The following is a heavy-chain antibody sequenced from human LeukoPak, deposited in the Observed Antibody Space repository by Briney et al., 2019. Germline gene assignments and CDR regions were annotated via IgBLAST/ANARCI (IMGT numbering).Heavy chain of an antibody. V-gene: IGHV3-48*03. D-gene: IGHD4-23*01. CDR1: GFTFSSYE. CDR2: ISSSGSTI. J-gene: IGHJ4*02. CDR3: ARRYGGNSLDY. Sequence: PGGSLRLSCAASGFTFSSYEMNWVRQAPGKGLEWVSYISSSGSTIYYADSVKGRFTISRDNAKKSPYLQMNSLRVEDTAVYYCARRYGGNSLDYWGQGTLVTVSS.